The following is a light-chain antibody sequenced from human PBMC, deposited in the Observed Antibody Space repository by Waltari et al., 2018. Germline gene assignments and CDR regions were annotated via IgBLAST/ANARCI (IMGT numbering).Light chain of an antibody. Sequence: DIVMTQSPDSLAVSLGERATINCKSSQRVLYSSNNKNYLAWYQQKPGQPPKLLIYGASTRESGVPDRFSGSGSGTDFTLTISSLQAEDVAVYYCQQYYSTPPLTFGGGTKVEIK. J-gene: IGKJ4*01. CDR2: GAS. V-gene: IGKV4-1*01. CDR3: QQYYSTPPLT. CDR1: QRVLYSSNNKNY.